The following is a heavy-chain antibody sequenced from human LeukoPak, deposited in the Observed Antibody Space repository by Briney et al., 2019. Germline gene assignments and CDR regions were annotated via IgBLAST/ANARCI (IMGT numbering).Heavy chain of an antibody. CDR1: GFTFSSYA. Sequence: PGGSLRLSCAASGFTFSSYAMSWVRQAPGKWLEWVSTISGRGVTTYYADSVKGRFAISSDTSKNTVYLQMNSLRAEDTDVYFCAKDGDSENVRGYMGDWGQGTLVTVSS. CDR2: ISGRGVTT. D-gene: IGHD3-10*02. J-gene: IGHJ4*02. V-gene: IGHV3-23*01. CDR3: AKDGDSENVRGYMGD.